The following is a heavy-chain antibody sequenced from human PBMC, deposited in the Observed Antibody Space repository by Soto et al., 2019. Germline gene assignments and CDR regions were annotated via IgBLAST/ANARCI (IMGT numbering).Heavy chain of an antibody. J-gene: IGHJ3*02. CDR1: GYTFTSYA. Sequence: GASVNVSCKASGYTFTSYAMHWVRQAPGQRLEWMGWINAGNGNTKYSQKFQGRVTITRDTSASTAYMELSSLRSEDTAVYYCARARARWAAGGLGSGAFDIWGQGTMVTVSS. V-gene: IGHV1-3*01. CDR2: INAGNGNT. D-gene: IGHD6-13*01. CDR3: ARARARWAAGGLGSGAFDI.